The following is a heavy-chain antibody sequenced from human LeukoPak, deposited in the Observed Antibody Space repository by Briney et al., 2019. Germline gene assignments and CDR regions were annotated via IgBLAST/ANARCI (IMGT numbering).Heavy chain of an antibody. V-gene: IGHV3-11*01. J-gene: IGHJ4*02. CDR3: TRDDAVGGGYLDY. D-gene: IGHD6-19*01. CDR2: ISSSGSTI. Sequence: PGGSLRLSCAASGFTFSDYYMSWIRQAPGKGLEWVSYISSSGSTIYYADSVKGQFTISGDNAKNSLYLQMNSLRAEDTAIYYCTRDDAVGGGYLDYWGQGALVTVSS. CDR1: GFTFSDYY.